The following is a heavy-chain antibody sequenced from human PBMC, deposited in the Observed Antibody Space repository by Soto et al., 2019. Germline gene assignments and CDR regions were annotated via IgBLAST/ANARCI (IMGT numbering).Heavy chain of an antibody. Sequence: QVQLVESGGGVVQPGRSLRLSCAASGFTFSSYAMHWVRQAPGKGLEWVAVISYDGSNKYYADSVKGRFTISRDNSKNTLYLQMNSLRAEYTAVYYCARDVRDYYDSSGYYSPTDYYYYGMDVWGQGTTVTVSS. V-gene: IGHV3-30-3*01. J-gene: IGHJ6*02. D-gene: IGHD3-22*01. CDR1: GFTFSSYA. CDR2: ISYDGSNK. CDR3: ARDVRDYYDSSGYYSPTDYYYYGMDV.